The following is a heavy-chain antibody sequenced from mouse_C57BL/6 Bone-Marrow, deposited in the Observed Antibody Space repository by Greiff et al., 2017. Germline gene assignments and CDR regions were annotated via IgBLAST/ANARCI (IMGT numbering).Heavy chain of an antibody. V-gene: IGHV5-9-1*02. J-gene: IGHJ4*01. CDR2: ISSGGDYI. CDR3: TRRGLWPHYYAMDY. CDR1: GFTFSSYA. Sequence: EVQGVESGEGLVKPGGSLQLSCAASGFTFSSYALSWFRQTPETRLEWVAYISSGGDYIYYADTVKGRFTLSRDNARNTLYLQMSSLKSENTAMYYCTRRGLWPHYYAMDYWGQGTSVTVSS. D-gene: IGHD1-1*02.